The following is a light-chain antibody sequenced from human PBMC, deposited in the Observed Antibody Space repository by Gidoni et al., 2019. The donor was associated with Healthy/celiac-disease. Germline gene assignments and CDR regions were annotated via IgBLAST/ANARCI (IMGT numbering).Light chain of an antibody. CDR1: QSLLHSNGYNY. CDR2: LGS. Sequence: DIVMTQSPLSLPVTPGEPASISCRSSQSLLHSNGYNYLDWYLQKPGQSPQLLIYLGSNRASGVPDRFSGSGACTDSTLKISRVEAEDVGGYYCRQALQGGTFGQGTKVEIK. CDR3: RQALQGGT. V-gene: IGKV2-28*01. J-gene: IGKJ1*01.